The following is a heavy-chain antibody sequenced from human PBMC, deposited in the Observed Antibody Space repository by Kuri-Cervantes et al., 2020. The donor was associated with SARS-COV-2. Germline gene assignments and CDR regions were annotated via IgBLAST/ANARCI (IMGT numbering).Heavy chain of an antibody. CDR2: ISYDGRNK. Sequence: SLKISCAASGFTFSSYAMSWVRQAPGKGLEWVAVISYDGRNKYYADSVKGRFTISRDNSKNTLYLQMNSLRAEDTAVYYCARDREWELLHAGAFDIWGQGTMVTVSS. V-gene: IGHV3-30*04. CDR3: ARDREWELLHAGAFDI. D-gene: IGHD1-26*01. J-gene: IGHJ3*02. CDR1: GFTFSSYA.